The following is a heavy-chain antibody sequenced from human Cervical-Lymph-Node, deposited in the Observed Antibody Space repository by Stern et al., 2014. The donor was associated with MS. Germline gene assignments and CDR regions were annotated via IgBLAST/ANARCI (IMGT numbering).Heavy chain of an antibody. D-gene: IGHD6-19*01. CDR1: GFTFSSYG. CDR2: IWYDGSNK. V-gene: IGHV3-33*01. J-gene: IGHJ4*02. Sequence: DQLVESGGGVVQPGRSLRLSCAASGFTFSSYGMHWVRQAPGKGLEWVAGIWYDGSNKYYADSVKGRFPISRDNSKNTLYLQMNSLRAEDTAVYYCARDPGYSSGWYDYWGQGTLVTVSS. CDR3: ARDPGYSSGWYDY.